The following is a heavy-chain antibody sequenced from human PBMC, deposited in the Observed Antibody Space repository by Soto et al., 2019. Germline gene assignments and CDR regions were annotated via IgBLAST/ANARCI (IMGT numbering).Heavy chain of an antibody. J-gene: IGHJ6*02. CDR2: IIPIFGTA. CDR3: ARGVATINYYYYGMDV. CDR1: GGTFSSYA. D-gene: IGHD5-12*01. V-gene: IGHV1-69*01. Sequence: QVQLVQSGAEVKKPGSSVNVSCKASGGTFSSYAISWVRQAPGQGLEWMGGIIPIFGTANYAQKYQGRVTITADESTSTAYMELSSLRSEDTAVYYCARGVATINYYYYGMDVWGQGTTVTVSS.